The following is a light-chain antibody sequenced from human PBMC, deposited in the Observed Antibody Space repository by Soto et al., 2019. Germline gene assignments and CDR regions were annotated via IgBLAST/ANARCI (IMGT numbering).Light chain of an antibody. V-gene: IGKV1-9*01. CDR1: QGINNY. Sequence: DIQLTQSPSFLSASVGDRVTITCRASQGINNYLAWYQQKSGKVPKLLMYGASTLQSGAPSRFSGSGYGTEFTLKISSLQPEDFATYYGQQLDSYPITFGQGTRLDIK. CDR3: QQLDSYPIT. CDR2: GAS. J-gene: IGKJ5*01.